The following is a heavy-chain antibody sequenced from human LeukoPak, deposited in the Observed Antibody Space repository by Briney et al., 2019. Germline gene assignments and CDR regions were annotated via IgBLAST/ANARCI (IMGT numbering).Heavy chain of an antibody. CDR3: AKDQEPELHY. D-gene: IGHD1-7*01. CDR2: ISYDGSNK. CDR1: GFTFSSYG. V-gene: IGHV3-30*18. J-gene: IGHJ4*02. Sequence: GGSLRLSCAASGFTFSSYGMHWVRQAPGKGLEWVAVISYDGSNKYYADSVKGRFTISRDNSKNTLYLQMNSLRAEDTAVYYCAKDQEPELHYWGQGTLVTVSS.